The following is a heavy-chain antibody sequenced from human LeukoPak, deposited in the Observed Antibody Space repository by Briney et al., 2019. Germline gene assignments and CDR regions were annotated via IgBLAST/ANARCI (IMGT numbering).Heavy chain of an antibody. CDR2: IKQDGSEK. Sequence: GGSLRLSCAASGFIFSNYWMSWVRQAPGKGLEWVANIKQDGSEKYYVDSVKGRFTISRDDAKNSLYLQMNSLRAEDTAVYYCARGTALPYWYFDLWGRGTLVTVSS. CDR3: ARGTALPYWYFDL. J-gene: IGHJ2*01. V-gene: IGHV3-7*03. D-gene: IGHD1-14*01. CDR1: GFIFSNYW.